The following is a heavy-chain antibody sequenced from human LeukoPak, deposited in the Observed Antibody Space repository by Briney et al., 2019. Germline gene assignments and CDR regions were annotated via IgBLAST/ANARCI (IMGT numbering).Heavy chain of an antibody. CDR2: IYYSGST. D-gene: IGHD1-26*01. J-gene: IGHJ4*02. Sequence: SETLSLTCTVSGGSVSSGSYYWSWIRQPPGKGLEWIGYIYYSGSTNYNPSLKSRVTISVDTSKNQFSLKLSSVTAADTAVYYCARGSYYFDSWGQGTLVTVSS. V-gene: IGHV4-61*01. CDR3: ARGSYYFDS. CDR1: GGSVSSGSYY.